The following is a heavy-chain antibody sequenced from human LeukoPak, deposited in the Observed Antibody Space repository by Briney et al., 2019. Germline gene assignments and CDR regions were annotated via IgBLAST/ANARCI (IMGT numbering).Heavy chain of an antibody. CDR2: ISRNSGYI. Sequence: KPGGSLRLSCAASGFTFSDYSMNWVRQAPGKGLEWVSSISRNSGYIYDADSVKGRFTISRDNAKNSLYLQMNSLRAEDTAVYYCARAASRSYYYFDYWGQGALVIVSS. CDR1: GFTFSDYS. CDR3: ARAASRSYYYFDY. J-gene: IGHJ4*02. D-gene: IGHD2-21*01. V-gene: IGHV3-21*01.